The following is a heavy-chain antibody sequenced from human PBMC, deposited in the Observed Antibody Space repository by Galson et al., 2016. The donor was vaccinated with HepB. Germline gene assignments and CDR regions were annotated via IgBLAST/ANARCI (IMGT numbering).Heavy chain of an antibody. CDR3: ARSQLLIRNYNAFDI. V-gene: IGHV1-69*06. D-gene: IGHD2-15*01. Sequence: SVKVSCRASGGPYNSYAMYWVRQAPGQGLEWVGAVIPIYGSTDYAQKFQGRVTITADRRASTAFMELRTLSPEDTAIYYCARSQLLIRNYNAFDIWGQGTLVTVSS. J-gene: IGHJ3*02. CDR2: VIPIYGST. CDR1: GGPYNSYA.